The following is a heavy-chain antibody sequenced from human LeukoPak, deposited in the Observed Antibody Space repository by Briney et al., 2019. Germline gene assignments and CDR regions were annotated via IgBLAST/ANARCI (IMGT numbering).Heavy chain of an antibody. CDR3: AREGMLGDY. CDR2: IYYSGST. Sequence: PSETLSLTCTVSGGSISSSSYYWGWIRQPPGKGLEWIGSIYYSGSTYYNPSLKSRVTISVDTSKNQFSLKLSSVTAADTAVYYCAREGMLGDYWGQGTLVTVSS. D-gene: IGHD2-8*01. V-gene: IGHV4-39*07. CDR1: GGSISSSSYY. J-gene: IGHJ4*02.